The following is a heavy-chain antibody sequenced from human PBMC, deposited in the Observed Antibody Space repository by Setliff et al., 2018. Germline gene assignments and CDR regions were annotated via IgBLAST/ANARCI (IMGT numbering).Heavy chain of an antibody. Sequence: ASVKVSCKASGYAFTGYYIHWVRQAPGQGPEWMGRINPNGGGTNYAQKFQGRVTMTRNTSISTAYMELSSLRSEDTAVYYCARDGGEYWGQGTLVTVS. CDR2: INPNGGGT. J-gene: IGHJ4*02. CDR1: GYAFTGYY. V-gene: IGHV1-2*06. CDR3: ARDGGEY. D-gene: IGHD3-16*01.